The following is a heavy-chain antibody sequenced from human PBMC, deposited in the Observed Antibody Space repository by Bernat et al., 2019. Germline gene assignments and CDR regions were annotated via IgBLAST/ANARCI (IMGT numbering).Heavy chain of an antibody. D-gene: IGHD3-9*01. J-gene: IGHJ4*02. V-gene: IGHV3-48*01. Sequence: EVQLVESGGGLVQPGGSLRLSCAASGFTFSSYSMNWVRQAPGKGLEWVSYISSSSSTIYYADSVKGRFTISRDNAKNSLYLQMNSLRAEDTAVYYCARDLVLRYFDEAYFDYGGQGTLVTVSS. CDR1: GFTFSSYS. CDR2: ISSSSSTI. CDR3: ARDLVLRYFDEAYFDY.